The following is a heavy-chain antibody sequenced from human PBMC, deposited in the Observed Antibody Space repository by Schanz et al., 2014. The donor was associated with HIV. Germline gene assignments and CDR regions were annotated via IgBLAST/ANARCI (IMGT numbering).Heavy chain of an antibody. CDR1: GFPFSNFA. CDR2: ISTGGETT. J-gene: IGHJ4*02. D-gene: IGHD3-10*01. V-gene: IGHV3-23*01. Sequence: EEHLLESGGDLIQPGGSLRLSCVASGFPFSNFAMSWVRQDPGRGLEWVSAISTGGETTFYADSVKGRFTISRDNSKNTLYLQMNSLRAEDTAIYHCGTYNYGSGHDYRAQGPLATVSS. CDR3: GTYNYGSGHDY.